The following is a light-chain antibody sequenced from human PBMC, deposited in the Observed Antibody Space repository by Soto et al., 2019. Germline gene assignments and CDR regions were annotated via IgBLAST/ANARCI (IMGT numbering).Light chain of an antibody. CDR2: EGT. J-gene: IGLJ2*01. CDR1: SSDVENYNL. Sequence: QSALTQPASVSGSPGQSITISCTGTSSDVENYNLVSWYQHHPGKAPKIMIYEGTKRPSGVSNRFSGSKSGNTASLTISGLQAEDEADYYCCSYASGDTFEFGGGTKLTVL. CDR3: CSYASGDTFE. V-gene: IGLV2-23*03.